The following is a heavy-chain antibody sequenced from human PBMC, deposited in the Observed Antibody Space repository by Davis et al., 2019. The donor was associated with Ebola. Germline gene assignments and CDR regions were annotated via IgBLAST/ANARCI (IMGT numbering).Heavy chain of an antibody. J-gene: IGHJ6*04. D-gene: IGHD3-16*01. CDR2: IRSKANSYAT. CDR3: LRTHGGWVRDV. Sequence: GESLKISCAASGFTFSGSAMHWVRQASGKGLEWVGRIRSKANSYATAYAASVKGRFTISRDDSKNTAYLQMNSLKTEDTAVYYCLRTHGGWVRDVWGKGTTVTVSS. CDR1: GFTFSGSA. V-gene: IGHV3-73*01.